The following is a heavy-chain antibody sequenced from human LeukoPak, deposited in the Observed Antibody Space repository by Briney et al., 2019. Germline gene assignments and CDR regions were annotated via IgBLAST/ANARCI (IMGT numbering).Heavy chain of an antibody. CDR2: IDHSGST. D-gene: IGHD4-17*01. CDR1: GGSFSGYY. V-gene: IGHV4-34*01. Sequence: SETLSLTCAVYGGSFSGYYWSWIRQPPGKGLEWIGEIDHSGSTNYNPSLKSRVTISVDTSKNQFSLKLSSVTAADTAVYYCARGVFYGDSRDLPRKPFDYWGQGTLVAVSS. CDR3: ARGVFYGDSRDLPRKPFDY. J-gene: IGHJ4*02.